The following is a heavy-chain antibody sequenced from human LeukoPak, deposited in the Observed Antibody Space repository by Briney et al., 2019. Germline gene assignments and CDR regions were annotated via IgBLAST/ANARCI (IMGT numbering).Heavy chain of an antibody. V-gene: IGHV1-2*04. CDR3: ARDGSGSYWYFDY. CDR2: INPNSGGT. D-gene: IGHD3-10*01. Sequence: GASVKVSCKASGYTFTGYYMHWARQAPGQGLEWMGWINPNSGGTNYAQKFQGWVTMTRDTSISTAYMELSRLGSDDTAVYYCARDGSGSYWYFDYWGQGTLVTVSS. J-gene: IGHJ4*02. CDR1: GYTFTGYY.